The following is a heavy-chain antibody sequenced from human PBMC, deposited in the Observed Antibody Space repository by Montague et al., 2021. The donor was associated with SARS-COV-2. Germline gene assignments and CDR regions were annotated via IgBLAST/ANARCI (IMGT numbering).Heavy chain of an antibody. CDR2: LYFSGSAT. J-gene: IGHJ5*02. V-gene: IGHV4-59*02. CDR3: ARDQGLSGWFDP. CDR1: GGSVSTYY. D-gene: IGHD3-3*01. Sequence: SETLSLTCTVSGGSVSTYYWSWLRQPPEKGLEWIGFLYFSGSATTYNPPPKRRVTISIDTSKNQFFLNLSSVTAADTAVYFCARDQGLSGWFDPWGQGTLVTVSS.